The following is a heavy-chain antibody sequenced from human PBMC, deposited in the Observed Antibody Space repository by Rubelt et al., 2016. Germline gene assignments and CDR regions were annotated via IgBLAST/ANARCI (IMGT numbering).Heavy chain of an antibody. Sequence: QVQLQQWGAGLLKPSETLSLTCAVYGGSFSGYYWSWIRQPPGKWLEWIGEINHSGSTNYNPSLECRVTISVDTSKNQFSLKRSAVTAADTAVYYCARKVSGYYYGPLYYFDYWGQGTLVTVSS. D-gene: IGHD3-22*01. CDR3: ARKVSGYYYGPLYYFDY. CDR1: GGSFSGYY. J-gene: IGHJ4*02. CDR2: INHSGST. V-gene: IGHV4-34*01.